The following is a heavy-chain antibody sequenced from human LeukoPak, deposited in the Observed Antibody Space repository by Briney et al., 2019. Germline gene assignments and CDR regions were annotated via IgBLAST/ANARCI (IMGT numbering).Heavy chain of an antibody. CDR3: ARASGPFDY. Sequence: PGGSLRLSCAASGFTFSTYVMHWVRQAPGKGLEWVAVIWNDGSNKYYADSVKGRFTISRDNSKNTLYLQMNSLRAEDTAVYSCARASGPFDYWGQGTLVTVSS. CDR2: IWNDGSNK. CDR1: GFTFSTYV. J-gene: IGHJ4*02. V-gene: IGHV3-33*01. D-gene: IGHD3-10*01.